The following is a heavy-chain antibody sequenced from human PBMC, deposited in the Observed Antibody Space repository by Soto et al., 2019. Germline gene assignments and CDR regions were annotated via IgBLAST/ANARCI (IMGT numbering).Heavy chain of an antibody. CDR1: GFTFRSYA. CDR2: ITGTGTST. V-gene: IGHV3-23*01. CDR3: AKSQRPQWLFTKYFDS. J-gene: IGHJ4*02. Sequence: GSLRLSCAASGFTFRSYAMSWVRQAPGKGLEWVATITGTGTSTYFADSVKGRFTISRDNSRNTLYLQLNSLRAEDTAVYYCAKSQRPQWLFTKYFDSWGQGALVTVSS. D-gene: IGHD6-19*01.